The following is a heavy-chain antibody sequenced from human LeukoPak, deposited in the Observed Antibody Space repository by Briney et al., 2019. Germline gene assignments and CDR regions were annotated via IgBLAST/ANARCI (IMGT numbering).Heavy chain of an antibody. CDR3: AVTPPEYYYYGMDV. Sequence: PSQTLSLTCAVYGGSFSGYYWSWIRQPPGKGLEWIGEINHSGSTNYNPSLKSRVTISVDTSKNQFSLKLSSVTAADTAVYYCAVTPPEYYYYGMDVWGQGTTVTVSS. J-gene: IGHJ6*02. D-gene: IGHD2-15*01. CDR1: GGSFSGYY. CDR2: INHSGST. V-gene: IGHV4-34*01.